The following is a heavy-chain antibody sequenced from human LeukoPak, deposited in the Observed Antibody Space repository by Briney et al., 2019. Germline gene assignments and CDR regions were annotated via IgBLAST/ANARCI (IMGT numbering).Heavy chain of an antibody. CDR1: GFTVSSNY. CDR2: IYSGGST. J-gene: IGHJ3*02. CDR3: ARGYYYDSSGYYSDAFDI. V-gene: IGHV3-66*01. Sequence: GGSLRLSCAASGFTVSSNYVSWVRQAPGKGLEWASVIYSGGSTYYADSVKGRCTISRDNSKNTLYLQMNSLRAEDTAVYYCARGYYYDSSGYYSDAFDIWGQGTMVTVSS. D-gene: IGHD3-22*01.